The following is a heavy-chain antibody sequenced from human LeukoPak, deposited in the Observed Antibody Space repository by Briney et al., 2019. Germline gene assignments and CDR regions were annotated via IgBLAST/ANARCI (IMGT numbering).Heavy chain of an antibody. D-gene: IGHD4-23*01. J-gene: IGHJ5*02. CDR1: GYTFTGYY. Sequence: ASVKVSCKASGYTFTGYYMQWVRQAPGHGLEWMGRINPNSGGTKYAQKFQGRDTMTRDTSISTAHIGLSRLRSDDTAVYYCARGTVSAVTNWFDPWGQGTLVTVSS. V-gene: IGHV1-2*06. CDR3: ARGTVSAVTNWFDP. CDR2: INPNSGGT.